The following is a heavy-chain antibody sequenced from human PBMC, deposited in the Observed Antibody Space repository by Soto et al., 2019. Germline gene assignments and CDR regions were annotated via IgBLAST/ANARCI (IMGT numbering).Heavy chain of an antibody. CDR1: GFSFSGYA. J-gene: IGHJ5*02. D-gene: IGHD2-8*02. CDR3: ACRRGFGLVVWFDP. CDR2: ISGSGGST. V-gene: IGHV3-23*01. Sequence: EVQLLESGGGLVQPGGSLRLSCAASGFSFSGYAMTWVRQAPGTGLEWVSGISGSGGSTHYADSVKGRFTISRDNSKDTVYLQMNSLRAEATAVYYCACRRGFGLVVWFDPWGQGILVTVSS.